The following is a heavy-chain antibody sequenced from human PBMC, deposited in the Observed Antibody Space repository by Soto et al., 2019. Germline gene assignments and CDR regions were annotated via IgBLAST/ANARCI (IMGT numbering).Heavy chain of an antibody. CDR1: GESISSSSYY. D-gene: IGHD2-21*02. J-gene: IGHJ4*02. CDR2: IYYSGRT. CDR3: ARQRNTVVTQGYFDH. Sequence: PSETLSLTCIVSGESISSSSYYWGWIRQPPGKGLEWIGSIYYSGRTYYNPSFKSRVTISIDTSKNQFSLKLSSVTATDTAVYYCARQRNTVVTQGYFDHWGQGDLVTVSS. V-gene: IGHV4-39*01.